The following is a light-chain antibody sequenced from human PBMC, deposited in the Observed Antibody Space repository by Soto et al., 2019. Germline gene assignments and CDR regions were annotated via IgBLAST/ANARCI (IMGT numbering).Light chain of an antibody. Sequence: DIQMTQSPSTLSASVGDRVTITCRASQSFSSWLAWYQQKPGKAPTLLIYEVSKLETGVPSRFSGSGSGTEFTLTISSLQPDDFATYYYQEYTGTSSLSFGGGTKVEIK. V-gene: IGKV1-5*03. J-gene: IGKJ4*01. CDR1: QSFSSW. CDR2: EVS. CDR3: QEYTGTSSLS.